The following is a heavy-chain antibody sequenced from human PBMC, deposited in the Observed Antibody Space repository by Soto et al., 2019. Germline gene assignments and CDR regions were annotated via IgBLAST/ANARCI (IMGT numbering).Heavy chain of an antibody. CDR2: ISGSGDIT. J-gene: IGHJ3*02. CDR1: GFTFSTSS. CDR3: AKGWHTSIADAFEI. D-gene: IGHD2-15*01. V-gene: IGHV3-23*01. Sequence: EVQVLESGGDLVQPGGSLRLTCSVSGFTFSTSSMNWVRQAPGKALEWVSSISGSGDITYYADSVKGRFTTSRDNSKSTVYLQMNSLRVEDTAVYHCAKGWHTSIADAFEIWGQGTMVTVSS.